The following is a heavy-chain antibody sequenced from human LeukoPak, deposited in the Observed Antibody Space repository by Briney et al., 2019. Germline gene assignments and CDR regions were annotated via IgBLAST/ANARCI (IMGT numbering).Heavy chain of an antibody. CDR2: ITSTSGSI. V-gene: IGHV3-23*01. CDR1: GFTFSDFA. J-gene: IGHJ4*02. D-gene: IGHD2-2*01. Sequence: GGSLRLSCAASGFTFSDFAMSWVRQAPGKGLEWVSSITSTSGSIYYADSVKGRFTIYRDNSKSTLYLQMNSLRAEDTAVYYCAKISSPTHCSSTSCPDYWGQGTLVTVSS. CDR3: AKISSPTHCSSTSCPDY.